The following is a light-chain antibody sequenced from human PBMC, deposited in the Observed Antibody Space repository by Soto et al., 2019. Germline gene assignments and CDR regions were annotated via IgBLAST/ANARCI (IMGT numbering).Light chain of an antibody. J-gene: IGLJ2*01. CDR1: SSNIGTFT. Sequence: QSVLTQPPSASGTPGQRVTISCSGSSSNIGTFTVNWYQQLPGTAPKLLISSNNQRPSGVPDRFSGSKSGTSASLAISGLQSEDEADYSCAAWDASLNGHVVFGGGTKLTV. V-gene: IGLV1-44*01. CDR2: SNN. CDR3: AAWDASLNGHVV.